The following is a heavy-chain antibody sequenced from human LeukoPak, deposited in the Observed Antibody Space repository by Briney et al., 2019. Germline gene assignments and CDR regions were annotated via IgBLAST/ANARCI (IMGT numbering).Heavy chain of an antibody. CDR3: ARRSTIFGVAASYYMDV. V-gene: IGHV3-48*01. J-gene: IGHJ6*03. Sequence: GGSLRLSCAASGFTFRSYNMNWVRQAPGKGLEWISHISSSGNTIYYADSVKGRFTISRDYAKTSLYLQMNSLRAEDTAVYYCARRSTIFGVAASYYMDVWGKGATVIVSS. CDR1: GFTFRSYN. CDR2: ISSSGNTI. D-gene: IGHD3-3*01.